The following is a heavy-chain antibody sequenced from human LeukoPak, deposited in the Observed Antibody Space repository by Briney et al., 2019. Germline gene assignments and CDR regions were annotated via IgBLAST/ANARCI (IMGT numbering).Heavy chain of an antibody. V-gene: IGHV3-23*01. D-gene: IGHD3-22*01. CDR2: ISGSGGST. Sequence: GGSLRLSCAASGFTFSSYAMSWVRQAPGKGLEWVSAISGSGGSTYYADSVKGRFTISRDNAKNSLYLQMNSLRAEDTAVYYCARDPNYYDSPFDYWGQGTLVTVSS. J-gene: IGHJ4*02. CDR1: GFTFSSYA. CDR3: ARDPNYYDSPFDY.